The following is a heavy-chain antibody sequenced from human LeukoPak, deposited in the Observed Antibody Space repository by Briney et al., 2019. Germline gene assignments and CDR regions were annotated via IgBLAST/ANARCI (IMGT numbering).Heavy chain of an antibody. CDR3: ARMGQQLADY. J-gene: IGHJ4*02. D-gene: IGHD6-13*01. V-gene: IGHV4-59*01. CDR1: DGSISGFY. CDR2: IHYRGSH. Sequence: PSETLSLTCTVSDGSISGFYWSWIRQPPGRGLEWIGYIHYRGSHSYNPALKSRVTISVDTSKSQFSLKLNSVTAADTAVYYCARMGQQLADYWGQGTLVTVSS.